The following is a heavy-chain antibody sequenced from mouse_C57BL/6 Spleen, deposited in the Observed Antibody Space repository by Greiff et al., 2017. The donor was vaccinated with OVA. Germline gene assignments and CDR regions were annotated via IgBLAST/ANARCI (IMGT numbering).Heavy chain of an antibody. V-gene: IGHV3-6*01. Sequence: EVQVVESGPGLVKPSQSLSLTCSVTGYSITSGYYWHWIRQFPGNKLEWMGYISYDGSNNYNPSLKNRISITRDTSKNQFFLKLNSVTTEDTATYYCARGDYDDAMDYWGQGTSVTVSS. CDR3: ARGDYDDAMDY. CDR1: GYSITSGYY. D-gene: IGHD2-4*01. J-gene: IGHJ4*01. CDR2: ISYDGSN.